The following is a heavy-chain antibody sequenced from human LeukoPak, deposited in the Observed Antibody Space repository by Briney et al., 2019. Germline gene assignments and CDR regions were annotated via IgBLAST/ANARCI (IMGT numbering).Heavy chain of an antibody. D-gene: IGHD1/OR15-1a*01. CDR3: ASGAVTTHDY. Sequence: MPSETLSLTCTVSGGSISSYYWSWIRQPPGKGLERIGYIYYSGSTNYNPSLKSRVTISVDTSKNQFSLKLSSVTAADTAVYYCASGAVTTHDYWGQGTLVTVSS. CDR1: GGSISSYY. CDR2: IYYSGST. V-gene: IGHV4-59*08. J-gene: IGHJ4*02.